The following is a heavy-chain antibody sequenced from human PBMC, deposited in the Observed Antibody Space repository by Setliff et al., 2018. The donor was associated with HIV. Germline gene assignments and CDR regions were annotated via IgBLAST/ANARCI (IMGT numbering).Heavy chain of an antibody. CDR3: ARLVGYSYGPDYYYYGMDV. D-gene: IGHD5-18*01. V-gene: IGHV5-51*01. Sequence: PGESLKISCKGSGYSFASYWIGWVRQMPGKGLEWMGIIYPGDSDTRYSPSFQGQVTISVDKSISTAYLQWSSLKASDTAMYYCARLVGYSYGPDYYYYGMDVWGQGTTVTVSS. J-gene: IGHJ6*02. CDR2: IYPGDSDT. CDR1: GYSFASYW.